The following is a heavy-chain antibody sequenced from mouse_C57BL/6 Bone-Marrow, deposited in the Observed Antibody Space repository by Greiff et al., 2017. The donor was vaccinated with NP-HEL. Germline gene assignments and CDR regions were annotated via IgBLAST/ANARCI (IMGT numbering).Heavy chain of an antibody. Sequence: VQLQQSGAELVKPGASVKLSCTASAFNIKDYYMHWVKQRTEQGLEWIGRIDPEDGETKYAPQFQGKATITADTSSNTAYLQLSSLTSEDTAVYYCARDYYGSHYAMDYWGQGTSVTVSS. J-gene: IGHJ4*01. CDR1: AFNIKDYY. CDR3: ARDYYGSHYAMDY. D-gene: IGHD1-1*01. V-gene: IGHV14-2*01. CDR2: IDPEDGET.